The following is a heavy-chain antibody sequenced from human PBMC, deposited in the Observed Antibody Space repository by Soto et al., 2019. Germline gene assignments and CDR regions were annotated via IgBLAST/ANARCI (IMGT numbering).Heavy chain of an antibody. CDR1: GYSFTSCW. CDR2: IYPGDSDT. D-gene: IGHD2-2*01. CDR3: ARLGGYCSSTKCYGGGDY. Sequence: ESLKISCKGSGYSFTSCWIGWVRQMPGKGLEWMGIIYPGDSDTRYSPSFQGQVTISADKSISTAYLQWSSLKASDTAMYYCARLGGYCSSTKCYGGGDYWGQGTQVTVSS. J-gene: IGHJ4*02. V-gene: IGHV5-51*01.